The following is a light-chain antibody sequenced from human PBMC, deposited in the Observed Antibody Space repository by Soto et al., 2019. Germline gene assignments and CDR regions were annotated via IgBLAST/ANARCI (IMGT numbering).Light chain of an antibody. Sequence: IVLTQSPASLSLSPGERATLSCGASHTIASVYLAWYQHKPGLAPRLLIYDTSIRATGIPDRFTGSGSVTDFTLTISRLEPEDFAVYYFQQYDTSLTFGGGTKVEIK. CDR3: QQYDTSLT. CDR1: HTIASVY. J-gene: IGKJ4*01. CDR2: DTS. V-gene: IGKV3D-20*01.